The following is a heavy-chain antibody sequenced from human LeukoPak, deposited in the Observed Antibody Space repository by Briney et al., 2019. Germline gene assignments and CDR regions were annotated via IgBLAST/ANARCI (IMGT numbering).Heavy chain of an antibody. CDR1: GYSFTSYW. V-gene: IGHV5-51*01. J-gene: IGHJ4*02. D-gene: IGHD3-22*01. CDR2: IYPGDSDT. Sequence: GESLKISCKGSGYSFTSYWIGWVRQMPGKGLEWMGIIYPGDSDTRYSPSFQGQVTISADKSISTAYLQWSSLKASDTAMYYCARQYYYDSSGYYYFDSWGQGTLVIVSS. CDR3: ARQYYYDSSGYYYFDS.